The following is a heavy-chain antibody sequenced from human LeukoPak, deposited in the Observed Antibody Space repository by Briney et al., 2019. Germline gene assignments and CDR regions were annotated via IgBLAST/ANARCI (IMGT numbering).Heavy chain of an antibody. J-gene: IGHJ4*02. V-gene: IGHV3-53*01. CDR3: AKEGAEALIAVAPFDY. CDR2: FDIGGGI. CDR1: GFAVSSNY. D-gene: IGHD6-19*01. Sequence: PGGSLRLSCAVSGFAVSSNYMSWVRQAPGKGLDWVSHFDIGGGISYADSVKGRFTISRDNSKNTLYLQMNSLRAEDTAVYYCAKEGAEALIAVAPFDYWGQGTLVTVSS.